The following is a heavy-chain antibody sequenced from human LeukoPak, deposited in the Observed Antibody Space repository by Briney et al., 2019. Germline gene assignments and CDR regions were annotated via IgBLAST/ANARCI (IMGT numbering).Heavy chain of an antibody. D-gene: IGHD6-13*01. J-gene: IGHJ2*01. CDR2: ISYDGRKT. V-gene: IGHV3-30*01. Sequence: GGSLRLSCAASGFTFSSYAMHWVRQAPGKGLEWVTVISYDGRKTYYADSVKGRFTISRDNSKNTLFLLMNNLRPDDSAVYYCVRERSSSHPYLDVWGRGTLVTASS. CDR1: GFTFSSYA. CDR3: VRERSSSHPYLDV.